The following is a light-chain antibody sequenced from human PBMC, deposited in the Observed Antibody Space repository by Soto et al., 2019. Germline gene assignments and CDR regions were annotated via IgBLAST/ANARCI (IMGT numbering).Light chain of an antibody. V-gene: IGKV3-20*01. CDR3: HQYGSLPYT. CDR1: QSVGSNY. J-gene: IGKJ2*01. Sequence: EIVLTQSPGTLSLSPGDRATLSCSATQSVGSNYLAWYQQKPGQAPRLLIYGASSRATGLPDRFSGSGSGTDFTLTITGLEPEDFAVYYCHQYGSLPYTFGQGNKLEI. CDR2: GAS.